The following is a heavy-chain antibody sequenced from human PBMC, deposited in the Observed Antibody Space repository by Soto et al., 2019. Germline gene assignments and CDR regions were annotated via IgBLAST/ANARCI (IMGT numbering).Heavy chain of an antibody. CDR2: INPKSGGT. CDR3: AREGWCRGNFITGKLFDY. Sequence: ASVKVSCKTSGYSFTGYSVHWVRQAPGHGPEWMGWINPKSGGTKYAQKFQGRVTMTRDTSISTVFMELSRVTSDDTAVYYCAREGWCRGNFITGKLFDYWGQGSLVTVSS. CDR1: GYSFTGYS. V-gene: IGHV1-2*02. J-gene: IGHJ4*02. D-gene: IGHD1-20*01.